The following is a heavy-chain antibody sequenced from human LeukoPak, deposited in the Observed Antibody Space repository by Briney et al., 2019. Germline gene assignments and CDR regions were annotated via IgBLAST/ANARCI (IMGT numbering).Heavy chain of an antibody. CDR1: GGSINSRIYY. CDR2: IYYSGST. D-gene: IGHD6-13*01. Sequence: SETLCLTCTVSGGSINSRIYYWGWIRQPPGKGLEWIGSIYYSGSTYYNPSLKSRVAISVDTSKNQFSLKLSSVTAADTAVYYCARAYSSSWYGYFDYWGQGTLVTVSS. J-gene: IGHJ4*02. CDR3: ARAYSSSWYGYFDY. V-gene: IGHV4-39*01.